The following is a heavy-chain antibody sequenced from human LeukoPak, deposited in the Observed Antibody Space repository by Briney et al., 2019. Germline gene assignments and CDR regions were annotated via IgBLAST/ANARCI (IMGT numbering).Heavy chain of an antibody. Sequence: PSETLSLTCTVSGDSISSYYWSWIRQPAGKGLEWIGRIYSIGSTDYNPSLKSRVTMSVDTSKNQFSLKLSSVSAADTAVYYCARGPWRSGFDYWGQGTLVTVS. J-gene: IGHJ4*02. CDR1: GDSISSYY. D-gene: IGHD3-3*01. V-gene: IGHV4-4*07. CDR3: ARGPWRSGFDY. CDR2: IYSIGST.